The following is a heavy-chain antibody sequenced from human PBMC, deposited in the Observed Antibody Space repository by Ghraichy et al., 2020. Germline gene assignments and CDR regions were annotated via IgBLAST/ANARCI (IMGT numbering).Heavy chain of an antibody. CDR3: ASTDTAMINFDY. V-gene: IGHV4-39*01. CDR1: GGPISSTSYY. CDR2: IYYSGST. J-gene: IGHJ4*02. D-gene: IGHD5-18*01. Sequence: SETLSLTCTVSGGPISSTSYYWAWIRQPPGKGLEYIGSIYYSGSTYYNPSLKSRVSMSVDTSKNQFSLKLSTVTAADTALYYCASTDTAMINFDYWGQGTLVTVSS.